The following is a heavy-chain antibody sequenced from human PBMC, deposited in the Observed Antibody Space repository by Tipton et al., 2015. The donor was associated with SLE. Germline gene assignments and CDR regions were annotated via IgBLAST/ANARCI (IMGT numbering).Heavy chain of an antibody. J-gene: IGHJ4*02. CDR3: ARSMLTTKRVFDY. D-gene: IGHD3-16*01. CDR2: IYTTGSF. V-gene: IGHV4-61*09. Sequence: TLSLTCTVSRGFISCGSYYWCWIRQPAGKGLEWIGHIYTTGSFNYNPSLKSRVTMSVDTSKNQFSLSVNSVTAADTAVYYCARSMLTTKRVFDYWGQGTLVTVSS. CDR1: RGFISCGSYY.